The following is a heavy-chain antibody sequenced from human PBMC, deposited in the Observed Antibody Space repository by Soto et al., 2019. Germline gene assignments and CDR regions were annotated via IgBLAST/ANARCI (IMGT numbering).Heavy chain of an antibody. CDR1: GFIFSNYG. CDR2: ISYDGSDI. Sequence: QPGGSLRLSCVGSGFIFSNYGMHWVRQAPGKGLEWVAFISYDGSDILYADSVKGRFTISRDNSKSTLFLHMNRPTAEDTAIYFCAIVRVADSSLDHWGQGTLVTVSS. V-gene: IGHV3-30*03. D-gene: IGHD3-10*02. J-gene: IGHJ4*02. CDR3: AIVRVADSSLDH.